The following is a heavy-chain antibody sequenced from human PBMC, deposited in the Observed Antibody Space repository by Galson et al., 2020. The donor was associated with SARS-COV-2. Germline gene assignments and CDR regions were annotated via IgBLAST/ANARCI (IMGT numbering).Heavy chain of an antibody. D-gene: IGHD1-26*01. V-gene: IGHV3-43D*03. CDR2: ISWDGGST. CDR1: GFTFDDYA. Sequence: GGSLSLSCAASGFTFDDYAMHWVRQAPGKGLEWVSLISWDGGSTYYADSVKGRFTISRDNSKHSLYLQMNSLRAEDTALYYCAKDVVGATAGGANAFDIWGQGTMVTVSS. CDR3: AKDVVGATAGGANAFDI. J-gene: IGHJ3*02.